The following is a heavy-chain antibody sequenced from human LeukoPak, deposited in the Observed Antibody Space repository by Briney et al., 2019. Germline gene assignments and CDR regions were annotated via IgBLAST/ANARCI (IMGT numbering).Heavy chain of an antibody. CDR2: MNPNSGNT. CDR1: GYTFTSYD. CDR3: SRGIWIQLWSYPQYDIDY. J-gene: IGHJ4*02. Sequence: ASVKVSCKASGYTFTSYDINWVRQATGQGLEWMGWMNPNSGNTGYAQKFQGRVTMTRNTSISTAYMELSSLRSEDTAVDYCSRGIWIQLWSYPQYDIDYWGQGTLVTVSS. D-gene: IGHD5-18*01. V-gene: IGHV1-8*01.